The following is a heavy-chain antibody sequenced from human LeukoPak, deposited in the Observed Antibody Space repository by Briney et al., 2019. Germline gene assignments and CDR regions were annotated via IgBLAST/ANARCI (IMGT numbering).Heavy chain of an antibody. J-gene: IGHJ4*02. CDR1: GGSISSYY. V-gene: IGHV4-59*01. CDR2: VYYSGST. CDR3: ARVQDTSGYFYNFDY. Sequence: SETLSLTCTVSGGSISSYYWSWIRQPPGKGLEWIGYVYYSGSTNYNPSLKSRVTISVDTSKNQFSLNLSSVTAADTAVYYCARVQDTSGYFYNFDYWGQGTLVTVPS. D-gene: IGHD3-22*01.